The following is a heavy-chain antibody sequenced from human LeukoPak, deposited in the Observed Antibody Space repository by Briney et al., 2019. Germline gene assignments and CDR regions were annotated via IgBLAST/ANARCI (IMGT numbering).Heavy chain of an antibody. V-gene: IGHV3-23*01. CDR1: GFSFNNYA. J-gene: IGHJ2*01. CDR3: TQHDYGDFSWFFDL. CDR2: ISGSGGST. Sequence: GGSLRLSCAASGFSFNNYAMSWVRQAPGKGLEWGSGISGSGGSTYYADSVKGRFTISRDNFNNTLYLQMSGLRAEDSAMYYCTQHDYGDFSWFFDLWGRGTLVTVSS. D-gene: IGHD4-17*01.